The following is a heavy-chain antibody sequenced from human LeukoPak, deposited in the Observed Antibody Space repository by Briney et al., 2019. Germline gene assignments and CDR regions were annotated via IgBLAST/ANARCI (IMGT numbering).Heavy chain of an antibody. V-gene: IGHV3-21*01. CDR2: ITSSSSYI. CDR1: GFTFSNYA. D-gene: IGHD4-11*01. J-gene: IGHJ4*02. CDR3: ARLYDDYTNGHFDS. Sequence: AGGPLRLSCAASGFTFSNYAMSWVRQAPGKGLEWVSTITSSSSYIYYSDSVKGRFTISRDNAKNSLYLQMNSLRAEDTAVYYCARLYDDYTNGHFDSWGQGTLVTVSS.